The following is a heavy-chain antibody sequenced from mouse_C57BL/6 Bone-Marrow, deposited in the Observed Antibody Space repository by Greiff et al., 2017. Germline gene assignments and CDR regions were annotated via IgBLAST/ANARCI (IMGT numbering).Heavy chain of an antibody. J-gene: IGHJ4*01. CDR1: GFNIKNTY. D-gene: IGHD2-5*01. CDR2: IDPANGNT. V-gene: IGHV14-3*01. CDR3: ARNYYSNYEREMDY. Sequence: EVQLVESVAELVRPGASVKLSCTASGFNIKNTYMHWVKQRPEQGLEWIGRIDPANGNTKYAPKFQGKATITADTSSNTAYLQLSSLTSEDTAIYYCARNYYSNYEREMDYWGQGTSVTVSS.